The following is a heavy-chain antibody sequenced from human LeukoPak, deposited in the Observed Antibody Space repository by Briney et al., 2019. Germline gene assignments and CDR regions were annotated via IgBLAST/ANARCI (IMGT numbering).Heavy chain of an antibody. D-gene: IGHD3-10*01. CDR2: INHSGGT. CDR3: ARRDRYYYGSGSYDY. CDR1: GGSFSGYY. J-gene: IGHJ4*02. V-gene: IGHV4-34*01. Sequence: SETLSLTCAVYGGSFSGYYWSWIRQPPGKGPEWIGGINHSGGTNYNPSLKSRVTISVDTSKNQFSLKLSSVTAADTAVYYCARRDRYYYGSGSYDYWGQGTLVTVSS.